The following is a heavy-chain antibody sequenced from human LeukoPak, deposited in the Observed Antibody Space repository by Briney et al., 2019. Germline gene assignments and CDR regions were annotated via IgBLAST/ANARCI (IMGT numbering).Heavy chain of an antibody. D-gene: IGHD3-10*01. J-gene: IGHJ6*02. Sequence: GGSLRLSCAASGFIFSSHGVHWVRQAPGKGLEWVAVIWYDGSNKYYADSVKGRFTISRDNSKNTLYLQMDSLRGEDTAVYYCARSGSTYYYGMDVWGQGTTVTVSS. CDR1: GFIFSSHG. CDR3: ARSGSTYYYGMDV. V-gene: IGHV3-33*01. CDR2: IWYDGSNK.